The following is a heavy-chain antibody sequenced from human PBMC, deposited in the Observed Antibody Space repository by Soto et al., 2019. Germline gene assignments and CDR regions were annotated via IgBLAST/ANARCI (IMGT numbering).Heavy chain of an antibody. J-gene: IGHJ6*02. CDR2: INPNSGGT. Sequence: ASVKVSCKVSGYTFTGYYMHWVRQAPGQGLEWMGWINPNSGGTNYAQKFQGWVTMTRDTSISTAYMELSRLRSDDTAVYYCARQSPVFGYGSGSSYYYYYYGMDVWGQGTTVTVSS. CDR3: ARQSPVFGYGSGSSYYYYYYGMDV. CDR1: GYTFTGYY. D-gene: IGHD3-10*01. V-gene: IGHV1-2*04.